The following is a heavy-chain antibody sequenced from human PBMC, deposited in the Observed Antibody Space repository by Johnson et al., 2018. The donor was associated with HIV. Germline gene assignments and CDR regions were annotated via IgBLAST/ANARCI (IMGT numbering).Heavy chain of an antibody. V-gene: IGHV3-30*04. Sequence: KGLEWVAVISFDGSNKYNADSVQGRFIISSDNSQNTLSLQMHSLRAEDTAVYYCARKGDAFDIWGQGTMVTVSS. CDR2: ISFDGSNK. CDR3: ARKGDAFDI. J-gene: IGHJ3*02.